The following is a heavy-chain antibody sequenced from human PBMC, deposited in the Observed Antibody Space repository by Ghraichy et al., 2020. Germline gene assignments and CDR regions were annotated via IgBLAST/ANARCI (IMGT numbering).Heavy chain of an antibody. J-gene: IGHJ5*02. CDR3: VGLSRGWFGP. D-gene: IGHD3-10*01. CDR2: IHYSGSI. V-gene: IGHV4-59*08. Sequence: SETLSLTCTVSGGSISDSYWNWIRQPPGKGLEWIAEIHYSGSIHYNPSVESRVTISSDTSKSQFSLKLTSVTAADTAVYYCVGLSRGWFGPWGQGILVTVSS. CDR1: GGSISDSY.